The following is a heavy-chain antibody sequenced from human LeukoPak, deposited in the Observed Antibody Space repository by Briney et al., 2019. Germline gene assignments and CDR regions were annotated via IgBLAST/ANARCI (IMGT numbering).Heavy chain of an antibody. Sequence: SETLSLTCTVSGGSISSYYWSWIRQPPGKGLEWIGYIYYSGSTNYNPSLKSRVTISVDTSKNQFSLKLSSVTAADTAVYYCARHGTRWGEFDYWGQGTPVTVSS. CDR3: ARHGTRWGEFDY. V-gene: IGHV4-59*01. CDR2: IYYSGST. D-gene: IGHD3/OR15-3a*01. J-gene: IGHJ4*02. CDR1: GGSISSYY.